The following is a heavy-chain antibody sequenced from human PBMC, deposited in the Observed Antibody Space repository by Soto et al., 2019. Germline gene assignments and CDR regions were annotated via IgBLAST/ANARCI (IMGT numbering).Heavy chain of an antibody. CDR1: GDMFRSYA. D-gene: IGHD3-22*01. V-gene: IGHV1-69*10. J-gene: IGHJ5*02. CDR3: VREGYYDSSGYYPGWFDP. CDR2: IIPMLGTA. Sequence: PVKVSRKGSGDMFRSYAISWVRQAHGQGLEWMGGIIPMLGTAKYAQKFEGRVTITADKSTSTAYMEMTRLRSEDTAVYYCVREGYYDSSGYYPGWFDPWGQGTLVTVSS.